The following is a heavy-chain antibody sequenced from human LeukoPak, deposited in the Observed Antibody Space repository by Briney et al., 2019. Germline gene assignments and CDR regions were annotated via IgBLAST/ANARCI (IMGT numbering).Heavy chain of an antibody. V-gene: IGHV3-23*01. D-gene: IGHD2-15*01. J-gene: IGHJ3*02. CDR3: ALYCSGVTCYSMGGAFDI. CDR2: ISGNGDST. CDR1: GFTFRRYD. Sequence: PGKSLRLSCAASGFTFRRYDMSWVRQAPGKGLEWVSAISGNGDSTYYVDSVKGRFTISRDNSKNTLYLQMNSLRAEDTAVYYCALYCSGVTCYSMGGAFDIWGQGTVVTVSS.